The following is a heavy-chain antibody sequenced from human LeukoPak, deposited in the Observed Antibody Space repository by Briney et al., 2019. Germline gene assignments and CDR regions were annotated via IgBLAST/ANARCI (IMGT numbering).Heavy chain of an antibody. J-gene: IGHJ4*02. D-gene: IGHD3-10*01. V-gene: IGHV1-2*02. CDR1: GYTFTGYY. Sequence: ASVKVSCKASGYTFTGYYMHWVRQAPGQGLEWMGWINPNSGGTNYAQKFQGRVTMTRDTSISTAYMELSRLRSGDTAVYYCARGRFGELFRFDYWGQGTLVTVSS. CDR3: ARGRFGELFRFDY. CDR2: INPNSGGT.